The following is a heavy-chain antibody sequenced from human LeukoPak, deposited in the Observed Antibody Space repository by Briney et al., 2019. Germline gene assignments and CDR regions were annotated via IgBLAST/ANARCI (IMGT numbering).Heavy chain of an antibody. Sequence: GRSLRLSCAASGFTFGDYAMHWVRQAPGKGLEWVSGISWNSDSIGYADSVKGRFTISRDNSKNTLYLQMNSLRAEDTAVYYCAKADVDTAPIDAFDIWGQGTMVTVSS. CDR3: AKADVDTAPIDAFDI. CDR1: GFTFGDYA. J-gene: IGHJ3*02. V-gene: IGHV3-9*01. D-gene: IGHD5-18*01. CDR2: ISWNSDSI.